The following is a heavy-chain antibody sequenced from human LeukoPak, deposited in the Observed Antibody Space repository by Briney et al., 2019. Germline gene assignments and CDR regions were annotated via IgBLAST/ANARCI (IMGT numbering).Heavy chain of an antibody. D-gene: IGHD2-8*02. V-gene: IGHV1-2*02. J-gene: IGHJ4*02. CDR3: ARVLYAYWGTFDY. Sequence: ASVTVSCKASGYTFTGYYMHWVRQAPGQGLEWMGWINPNSGGTNYAQKFQGRVTMTRDTSISTAYMELSRLRSDDTAVYYCARVLYAYWGTFDYWGQGTLVTVSS. CDR1: GYTFTGYY. CDR2: INPNSGGT.